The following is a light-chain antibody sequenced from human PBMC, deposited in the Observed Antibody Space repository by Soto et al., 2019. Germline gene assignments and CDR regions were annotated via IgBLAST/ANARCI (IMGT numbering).Light chain of an antibody. CDR1: SSDVGGYNY. J-gene: IGLJ1*01. V-gene: IGLV2-11*01. CDR3: CSYAGTYPLV. CDR2: DVN. Sequence: QSALTQPRSVSGSPGQSVTISCTGTSSDVGGYNYVSWYQQHPGKAPKLMIFDVNKRPSGVPDRISGSKFGNTASLTISGLQTEDEADYYCCSYAGTYPLVFRSGTKLTVL.